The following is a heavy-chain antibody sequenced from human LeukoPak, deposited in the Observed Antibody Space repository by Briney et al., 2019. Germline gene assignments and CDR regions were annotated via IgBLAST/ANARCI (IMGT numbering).Heavy chain of an antibody. V-gene: IGHV4-34*01. Sequence: SETLSLTCAVYGGSFSGYYWSWIRQPPGKGLEWIGEINHSGSTNYNPSLKSRVTISVDTSKNQFSLKLSSVTAADTAVYYCAREGKGVYYYDSSGYYYFDYWGQGTLVTVSS. CDR2: INHSGST. CDR3: AREGKGVYYYDSSGYYYFDY. J-gene: IGHJ4*02. CDR1: GGSFSGYY. D-gene: IGHD3-22*01.